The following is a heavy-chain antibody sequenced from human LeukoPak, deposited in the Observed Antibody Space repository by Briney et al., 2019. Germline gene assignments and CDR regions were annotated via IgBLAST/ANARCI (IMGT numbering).Heavy chain of an antibody. J-gene: IGHJ4*02. D-gene: IGHD2-21*02. CDR3: AKVPRDSDCY. CDR2: INEDGSAK. Sequence: GGSLRLSCAVSGGTFSAYWMAWVRQPPGKGLEWVAEINEDGSAKYYVDSMKGRFTISRDNAKNSLYLQMNSLGAEDTAVYYCAKVPRDSDCYWGQGTLVTVSS. V-gene: IGHV3-7*01. CDR1: GGTFSAYW.